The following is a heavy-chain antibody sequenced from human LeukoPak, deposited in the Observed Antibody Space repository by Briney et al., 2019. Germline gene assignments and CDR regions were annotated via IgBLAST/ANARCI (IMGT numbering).Heavy chain of an antibody. CDR2: INPNSGGT. J-gene: IGHJ3*02. Sequence: ASVKVSXKASGYTFTGYYMHWMRQAPGQGLEWMGRINPNSGGTNYAQKFQGRVTMTRDTSISTAYMELSRLRSDDTAVYYCAREGTYYYDSSGYADAFDIWGQGTMVTVSS. CDR3: AREGTYYYDSSGYADAFDI. CDR1: GYTFTGYY. V-gene: IGHV1-2*06. D-gene: IGHD3-22*01.